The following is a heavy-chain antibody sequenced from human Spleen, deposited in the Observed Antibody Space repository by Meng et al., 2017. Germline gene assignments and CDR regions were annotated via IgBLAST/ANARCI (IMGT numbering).Heavy chain of an antibody. Sequence: QLQLQEAGPGRVKPSETLSLPCAVYGASFSDYSWNWVRQPPGKGLEWIGEINHGGSTKYNPSLKSRVTISIDSSKGQFSLKLTSVTAADTAVYYCAREMATIRDYWGQGALVTVSS. CDR1: GASFSDYS. J-gene: IGHJ4*02. CDR2: INHGGST. D-gene: IGHD5-24*01. CDR3: AREMATIRDY. V-gene: IGHV4-34*09.